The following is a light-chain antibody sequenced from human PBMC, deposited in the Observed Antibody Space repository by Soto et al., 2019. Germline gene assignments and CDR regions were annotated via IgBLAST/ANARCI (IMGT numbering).Light chain of an antibody. Sequence: DIQMTQSPSTLSGSVGDRVTITCRASQTISSWLAWYQQKPGKAPKLLIYKASTLKSGVPSRFSGSGSGTEFTLTISSLQPYDFATYYYQHYNSYSEAFGQGTKVERK. V-gene: IGKV1-5*03. J-gene: IGKJ1*01. CDR2: KAS. CDR3: QHYNSYSEA. CDR1: QTISSW.